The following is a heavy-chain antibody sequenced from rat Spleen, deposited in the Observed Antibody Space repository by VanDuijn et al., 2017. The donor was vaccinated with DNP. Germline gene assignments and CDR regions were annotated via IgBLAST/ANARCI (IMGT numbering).Heavy chain of an antibody. CDR2: ISYDGGST. CDR1: GFTFSDYN. Sequence: EVQLVESGAGLVQPGRSLKLSCAASGFTFSDYNMAWVRQAPTKGLEWVAYISYDGGSTYYGDSVKGQFTISRDNAKSTLYLQMNGLRSEDMATYYCARVGGAMDAWG. D-gene: IGHD4-3*01. CDR3: ARVGGAMDA. J-gene: IGHJ4*01. V-gene: IGHV5-22*01.